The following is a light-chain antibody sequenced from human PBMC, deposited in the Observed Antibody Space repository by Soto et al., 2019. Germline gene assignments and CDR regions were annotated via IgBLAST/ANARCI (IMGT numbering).Light chain of an antibody. CDR1: SSXVGGYNY. CDR3: SSYTSSSTLYV. J-gene: IGLJ1*01. Sequence: QSALTQPASVSGSPGQSITISCTGTSSXVGGYNYVSWYQQHPGKAPRLMIYDVSNRPSGVSNRFSGSKSGNTASLTISGXXAXXXXXXXXSSYTSSSTLYVFGTGTKLTVL. V-gene: IGLV2-14*01. CDR2: DVS.